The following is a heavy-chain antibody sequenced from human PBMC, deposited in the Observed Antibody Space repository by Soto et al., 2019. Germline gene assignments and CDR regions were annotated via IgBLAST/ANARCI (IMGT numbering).Heavy chain of an antibody. CDR3: ARDRSMVVVVPGY. CDR2: ISHDGSND. CDR1: GFTFRSYA. J-gene: IGHJ4*02. V-gene: IGHV3-30-3*01. D-gene: IGHD3-22*01. Sequence: GGSLRLSCAASGFTFRSYAMHWVRQAPGKGLEWVALISHDGSNDYYADSVKGRFTISRDNSKNVVYLQMDSLRVDDTAVYYCARDRSMVVVVPGYWGQGTLVTVS.